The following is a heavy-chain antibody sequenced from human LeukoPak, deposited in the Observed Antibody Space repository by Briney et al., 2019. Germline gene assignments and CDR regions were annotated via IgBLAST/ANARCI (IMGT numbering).Heavy chain of an antibody. CDR2: ISHDGSNK. J-gene: IGHJ4*02. CDR1: GFTFSNYA. D-gene: IGHD5-18*01. CDR3: AREFGIQLWFFFDY. Sequence: GGSLRLSCAASGFTFSNYAMHWVRQAPGKGLEWVALISHDGSNKYYADSVKGRFTISRDNSKNTMYLQMNSLRAEDTAVYYCAREFGIQLWFFFDYWGQGTLVTVSS. V-gene: IGHV3-30-3*01.